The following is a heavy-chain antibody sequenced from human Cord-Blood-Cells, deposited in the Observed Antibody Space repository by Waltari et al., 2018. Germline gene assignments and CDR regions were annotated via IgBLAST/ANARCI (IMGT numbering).Heavy chain of an antibody. CDR1: GFTFSSYS. J-gene: IGHJ4*02. D-gene: IGHD2-21*02. Sequence: EVQLSESGGGLVQPGGSLRLSCAASGFTFSSYSMNWVRQAPVKGLVGVSYMRRSSSTIYYADSVKGRVTISRDNAKNSLYLQRNSLRDADTAVYYCARGGNSVDYWGQGTLVTVSS. CDR2: MRRSSSTI. V-gene: IGHV3-48*02. CDR3: ARGGNSVDY.